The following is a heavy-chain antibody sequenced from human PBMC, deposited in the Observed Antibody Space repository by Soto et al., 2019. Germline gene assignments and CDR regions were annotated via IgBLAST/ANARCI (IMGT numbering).Heavy chain of an antibody. V-gene: IGHV3-23*01. J-gene: IGHJ5*02. Sequence: EVQLLESGGGLVQPGGSLRLSCAVSGFTFSSYAMGWVRQTPGRGLEWVSSISISGDRTYYADSVKGRFTISRDNSKDTLFLQMSSLRAEDTAVYYCAKDWRGSGMYGWFDPWGQGTLVNVSS. CDR2: ISISGDRT. D-gene: IGHD1-26*01. CDR3: AKDWRGSGMYGWFDP. CDR1: GFTFSSYA.